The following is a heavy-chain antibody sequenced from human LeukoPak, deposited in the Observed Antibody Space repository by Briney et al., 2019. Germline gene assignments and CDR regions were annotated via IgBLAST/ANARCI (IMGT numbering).Heavy chain of an antibody. CDR3: ARVPRYNWNTERYYFDY. CDR2: ISSSSSYI. CDR1: GFTFSSYS. J-gene: IGHJ4*02. Sequence: GGSLRLSCAASGFTFSSYSMNWVRQAPGKGLEWVSSISSSSSYIYYEDSVKGRFTISRDNAKNSLYLQMNSLRAEDTAVYYCARVPRYNWNTERYYFDYWGQGTLVTVSS. V-gene: IGHV3-21*01. D-gene: IGHD1-20*01.